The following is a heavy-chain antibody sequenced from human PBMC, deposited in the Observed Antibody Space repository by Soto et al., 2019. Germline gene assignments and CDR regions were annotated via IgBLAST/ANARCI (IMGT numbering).Heavy chain of an antibody. J-gene: IGHJ4*02. CDR1: GASISSSHW. CDR2: IYDSGRT. V-gene: IGHV4-4*02. Sequence: QVQLQESGPGLVKPSGTLSLTCAVSGASISSSHWRGWVRQPPEKGLQWVGEIYDSGRTNYSPSLKSRITISVDKSKNQFSLKLSSVTAADTAVYYCARARGITMVRGDLFDYWGQGTLVTVSS. CDR3: ARARGITMVRGDLFDY. D-gene: IGHD3-10*01.